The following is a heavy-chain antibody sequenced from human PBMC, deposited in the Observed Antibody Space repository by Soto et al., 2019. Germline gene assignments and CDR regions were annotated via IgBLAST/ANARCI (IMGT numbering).Heavy chain of an antibody. D-gene: IGHD6-25*01. CDR1: GGTFSSYA. CDR3: ANSAVNYYYGMDV. CDR2: IIPIFGTA. J-gene: IGHJ6*02. V-gene: IGHV1-69*13. Sequence: SVKVSCKAFGGTFSSYAISWVRQAPGQGLEWMGGIIPIFGTANYAQKFQGRVTITADESTSTAYMELSSLRSEDTAVYYCANSAVNYYYGMDVRGQGTTVTVSS.